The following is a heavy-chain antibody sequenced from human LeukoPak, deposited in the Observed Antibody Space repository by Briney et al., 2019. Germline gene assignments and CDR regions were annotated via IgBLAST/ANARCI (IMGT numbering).Heavy chain of an antibody. Sequence: ASVKVSCKASGYTFTSYGISWVRQAPGQGLEWMGWISAYNGNTNYAQKLQGRVTMTTDTSTSTAYMELRSLRSDDTAVYYCARSRARITIFGVVTDTNWFDPWGQGTLVTVSS. J-gene: IGHJ5*02. V-gene: IGHV1-18*01. CDR2: ISAYNGNT. CDR1: GYTFTSYG. D-gene: IGHD3-3*01. CDR3: ARSRARITIFGVVTDTNWFDP.